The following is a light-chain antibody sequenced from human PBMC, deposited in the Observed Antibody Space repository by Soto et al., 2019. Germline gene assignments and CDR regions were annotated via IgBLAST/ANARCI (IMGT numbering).Light chain of an antibody. CDR3: QQSYSTLTWT. CDR1: QSISSY. J-gene: IGKJ1*01. V-gene: IGKV1-39*01. Sequence: DIQMTQSPSSLSASVGDRVTITCRASQSISSYLNWYQQKPGKAPKLLIYAAFSLQSGVPSRFSGSGSGTDFTLTISSLQPEDFANYYCQQSYSTLTWTFGQGTKVDIK. CDR2: AAF.